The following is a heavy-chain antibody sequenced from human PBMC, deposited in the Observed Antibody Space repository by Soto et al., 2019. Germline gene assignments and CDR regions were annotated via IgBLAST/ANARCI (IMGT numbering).Heavy chain of an antibody. CDR2: INHSGST. D-gene: IGHD5-12*01. CDR1: GGSFSGYY. J-gene: IGHJ6*02. Sequence: KTSETLSLTCAVYGGSFSGYYWSWIRQPPGKGLEWIGEINHSGSTNYNPSLKSRVTISVDTSKNQFSLKLSSVTAADTAVYYCARDGWLRYYGMDVWGQGTTVTSP. CDR3: ARDGWLRYYGMDV. V-gene: IGHV4-34*01.